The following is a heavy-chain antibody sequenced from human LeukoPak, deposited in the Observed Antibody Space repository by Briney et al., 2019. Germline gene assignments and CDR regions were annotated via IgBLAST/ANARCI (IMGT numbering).Heavy chain of an antibody. Sequence: PSETLSLTCAVYGGSFSNYYWNWIRQPPGKGLEWPGEINDNGRANYNPSLMSRVTVSVDTSKNQFSLRLTSVTATGTAVYYCARRWNYGRNYYIDVWGKGATVSVSS. D-gene: IGHD1-7*01. CDR3: ARRWNYGRNYYIDV. CDR1: GGSFSNYY. CDR2: INDNGRA. V-gene: IGHV4-34*01. J-gene: IGHJ6*03.